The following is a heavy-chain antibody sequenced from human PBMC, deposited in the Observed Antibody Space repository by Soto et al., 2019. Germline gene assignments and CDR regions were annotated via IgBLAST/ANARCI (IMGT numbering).Heavy chain of an antibody. V-gene: IGHV3-53*04. CDR3: ARATGYYYYYMDV. Sequence: EVQLVESGGGLVQPGGSLRLSCAASGFTVSSNYMSWVRQAPGKGLEWVSVIYSGCSTYYADAVKGRFTISRHNSKNTLYLQMNSLRAEDTAVYYCARATGYYYYYMDVWGKGTTVTVSS. CDR1: GFTVSSNY. J-gene: IGHJ6*03. CDR2: IYSGCST.